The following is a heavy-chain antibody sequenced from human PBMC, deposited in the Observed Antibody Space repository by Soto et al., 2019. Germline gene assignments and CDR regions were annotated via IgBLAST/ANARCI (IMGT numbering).Heavy chain of an antibody. CDR2: ISYDGSNK. V-gene: IGHV3-30*18. CDR3: AKGWSRAFVDY. Sequence: QVQLVESGGGVVQPGRSLRLSCAASGFTFSNYGMHWVHQAPGKGLEWVAVISYDGSNKYYADSVKGRFTISRDNSNHTVYLQMNSLSAEDTAVYYCAKGWSRAFVDYWGQGTLVTVSS. J-gene: IGHJ4*02. CDR1: GFTFSNYG. D-gene: IGHD2-15*01.